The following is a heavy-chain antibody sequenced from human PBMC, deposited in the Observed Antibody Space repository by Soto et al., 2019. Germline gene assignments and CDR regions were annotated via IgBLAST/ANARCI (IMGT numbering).Heavy chain of an antibody. J-gene: IGHJ6*02. Sequence: SETLSLTFNLSDDSSSNYKWSWIRQPPGRRLEWIGYIDSNGGTSYNPSLQSRVTISIDTSTKQFFLKLSSVTAADTAVYYCVRQGFGRLHGLVDVWGQGTTVT. CDR3: VRQGFGRLHGLVDV. CDR2: IDSNGGT. D-gene: IGHD3-10*01. CDR1: DDSSSNYK. V-gene: IGHV4-59*08.